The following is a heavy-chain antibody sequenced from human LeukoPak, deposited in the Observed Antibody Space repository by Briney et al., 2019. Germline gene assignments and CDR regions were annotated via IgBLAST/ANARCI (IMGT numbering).Heavy chain of an antibody. CDR1: GGSISSSSHY. V-gene: IGHV4-39*01. D-gene: IGHD1-26*01. CDR2: IYYSGST. CDR3: ARQGERPGISAY. Sequence: SETLSLTCTVSGGSISSSSHYWGWIRQPPGKGLEWIGCIYYSGSTYYNPSLKSRVTISLNTSKNQFSLSLSSVTAADSAVYYCARQGERPGISAYWGQGTLVTVSS. J-gene: IGHJ4*02.